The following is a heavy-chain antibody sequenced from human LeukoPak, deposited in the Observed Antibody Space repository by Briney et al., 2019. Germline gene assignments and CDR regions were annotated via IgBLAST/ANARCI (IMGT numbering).Heavy chain of an antibody. Sequence: PGGSLRLSCAASGFTFNTYTMNWVRQAPGKGLEWVSSISSSSSYIYYADSVKGRFTISRDNAKNSLYLQMNSLRAEDTAVYYCARGSYGDYTAFDIWGQGTMVTVSS. CDR3: ARGSYGDYTAFDI. J-gene: IGHJ3*02. CDR2: ISSSSSYI. CDR1: GFTFNTYT. D-gene: IGHD4-17*01. V-gene: IGHV3-21*01.